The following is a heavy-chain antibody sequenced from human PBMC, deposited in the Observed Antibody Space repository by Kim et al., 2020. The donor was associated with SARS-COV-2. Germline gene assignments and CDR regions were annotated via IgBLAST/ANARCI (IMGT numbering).Heavy chain of an antibody. Sequence: SETLSLTCTVSGGSISSGGYYWSWIRQHPGKGLEWIGYIYYSGSTYYNPSLKSRVTISVDTSKNQFSLKLSSVTAADTAVYYCARVYVLRYFDWLLDYWGQGTLVTVSS. CDR1: GGSISSGGYY. D-gene: IGHD3-9*01. CDR3: ARVYVLRYFDWLLDY. CDR2: IYYSGST. V-gene: IGHV4-31*03. J-gene: IGHJ4*02.